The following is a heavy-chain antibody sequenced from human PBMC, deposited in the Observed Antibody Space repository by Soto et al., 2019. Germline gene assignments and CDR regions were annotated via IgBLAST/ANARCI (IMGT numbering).Heavy chain of an antibody. V-gene: IGHV4-34*01. Sequence: SETLSLTCAVYGGSFSGYYWSWIRQPPGKGLEWIGEINHSGSTNYNPPLKSRVTISVDTSKNQFSLKLSSVTAADTAVYYCARRVTYYYGSTNYYYYMDVWGKGTTVTVSS. CDR2: INHSGST. CDR3: ARRVTYYYGSTNYYYYMDV. D-gene: IGHD3-10*01. CDR1: GGSFSGYY. J-gene: IGHJ6*03.